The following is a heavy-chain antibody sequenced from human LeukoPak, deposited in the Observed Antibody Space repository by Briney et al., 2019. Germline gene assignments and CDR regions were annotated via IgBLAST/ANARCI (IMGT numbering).Heavy chain of an antibody. CDR2: ISGSGDST. CDR1: GFTFSSYA. V-gene: IGHV3-23*01. D-gene: IGHD2-15*01. J-gene: IGHJ4*02. CDR3: AKSDCSGGSCYPNFDY. Sequence: GASLRLSCAASGFTFSSYAMSWVRQAPGKGLEWVSTISGSGDSTYYADSVKGRFTISRDNSKNTLHLQMNSLRAEDTAVYYCAKSDCSGGSCYPNFDYWGQGTLVTVSS.